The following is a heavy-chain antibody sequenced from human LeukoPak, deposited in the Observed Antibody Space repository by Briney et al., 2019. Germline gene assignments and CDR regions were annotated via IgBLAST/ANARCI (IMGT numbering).Heavy chain of an antibody. J-gene: IGHJ4*02. V-gene: IGHV4-59*01. CDR2: IYYSGST. CDR1: GGFNSIYY. Sequence: SETLSLTCTVSGGFNSIYYGRWTRQPPGKGRECLGYIYYSGSTNYNPPLNSRVTISVDTSKNQFSLKLSSVTAADTAVYYCARVRSGSGSYVDYWGQGTLVTVSS. D-gene: IGHD3-10*01. CDR3: ARVRSGSGSYVDY.